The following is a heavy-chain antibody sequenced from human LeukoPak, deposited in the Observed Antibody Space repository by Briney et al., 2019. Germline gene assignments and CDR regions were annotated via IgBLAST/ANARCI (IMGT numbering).Heavy chain of an antibody. D-gene: IGHD5-12*01. CDR1: GGSFSGYY. Sequence: SETLSLTCAVYGGSFSGYYWSWIRQPPGKGLEWIGEINHSGSTNYNPSLKSRVTISVDTSKHQFSLKLSSVTAADTAVYYCASRGIVATDVRYWGQGTLVTVSS. V-gene: IGHV4-34*01. CDR3: ASRGIVATDVRY. CDR2: INHSGST. J-gene: IGHJ4*02.